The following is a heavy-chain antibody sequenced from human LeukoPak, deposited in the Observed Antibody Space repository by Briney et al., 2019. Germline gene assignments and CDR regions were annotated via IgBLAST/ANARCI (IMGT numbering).Heavy chain of an antibody. Sequence: GGSLRLSCAASGFTFSSYSMNWVRQAPGKGLEWVSSISSSSSYIYYADSVKGRFTISRDNAKNSLYLQMNSLRAEDTAVYYCASHFGYSSSWYVSSGGYWGQGTLVTVSS. CDR3: ASHFGYSSSWYVSSGGY. CDR1: GFTFSSYS. D-gene: IGHD6-13*01. J-gene: IGHJ4*02. CDR2: ISSSSSYI. V-gene: IGHV3-21*01.